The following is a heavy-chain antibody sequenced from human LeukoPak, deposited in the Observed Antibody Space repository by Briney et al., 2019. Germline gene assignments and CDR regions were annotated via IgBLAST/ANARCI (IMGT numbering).Heavy chain of an antibody. CDR2: ISRSGGNT. V-gene: IGHV3-21*01. D-gene: IGHD3/OR15-3a*01. CDR3: ARDWDWGSFDY. J-gene: IGHJ4*02. CDR1: GFTFSSYA. Sequence: GGSLKLSCAASGFTFSSYAMSWVRQAPGKGLEWVSSISRSGGNTYSADSVKGRFTISRDNAKNSLYLQMNSLRAEDTAVYYCARDWDWGSFDYWGQGTLVTVSS.